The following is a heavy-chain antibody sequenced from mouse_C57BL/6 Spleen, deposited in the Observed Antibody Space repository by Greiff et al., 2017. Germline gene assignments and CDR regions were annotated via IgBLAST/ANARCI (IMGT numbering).Heavy chain of an antibody. Sequence: VQRVESGAELARPGASVKLSCKASGYTFTSYGISWVKQRTGQGLEWIGEIYPRSGNTYYNEKFKGKATLTADKSSSTAYMELRSLTSEDSAVYFCARRESSDYFDYWGQGTTLTVSS. V-gene: IGHV1-81*01. D-gene: IGHD1-3*01. CDR3: ARRESSDYFDY. CDR1: GYTFTSYG. CDR2: IYPRSGNT. J-gene: IGHJ2*01.